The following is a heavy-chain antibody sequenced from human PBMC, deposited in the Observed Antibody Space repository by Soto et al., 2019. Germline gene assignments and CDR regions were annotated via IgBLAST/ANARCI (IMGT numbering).Heavy chain of an antibody. CDR2: IAYSGTT. CDR3: AREGYNFGPFAY. V-gene: IGHV4-59*01. Sequence: QVQLQESGPGLVKPSETLSLTCTVSGGSLSSYYWSWIRRPPGMGLEWIASIAYSGTTNYNSSLKRRVTLSIDTAKNQFSLKFNSVTAADTAVYYCAREGYNFGPFAYWGQGALVTVSS. D-gene: IGHD5-18*01. J-gene: IGHJ4*02. CDR1: GGSLSSYY.